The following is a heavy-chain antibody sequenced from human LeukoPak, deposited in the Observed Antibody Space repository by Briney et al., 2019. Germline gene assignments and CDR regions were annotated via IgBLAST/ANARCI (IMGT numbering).Heavy chain of an antibody. D-gene: IGHD5-24*01. CDR2: IIPIFGTA. CDR1: GGTFSSYA. CDR3: ARDPRDGYNPRY. V-gene: IGHV1-69*05. J-gene: IGHJ4*02. Sequence: SVKVSCKASGGTFSSYAISWVRQAPGQGLEWMGGIIPIFGTANYAQKFQGRVTITTDESTSIAYMELSSLRSEDTAVYYCARDPRDGYNPRYWGQGTLVTVSS.